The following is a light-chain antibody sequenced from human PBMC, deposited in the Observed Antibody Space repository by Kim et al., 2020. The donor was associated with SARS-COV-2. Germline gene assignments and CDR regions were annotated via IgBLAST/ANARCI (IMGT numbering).Light chain of an antibody. CDR2: GAS. CDR3: QQYLNWPQT. Sequence: VSPGERATLSCRASHDVSNKLAWYQKRPGQAPRLLVYGASTRATGLPVRFSGGGSGAEFTLTISSLQSEDFAVYYCQQYLNWPQTFGQGTKVDIK. CDR1: HDVSNK. J-gene: IGKJ1*01. V-gene: IGKV3-15*01.